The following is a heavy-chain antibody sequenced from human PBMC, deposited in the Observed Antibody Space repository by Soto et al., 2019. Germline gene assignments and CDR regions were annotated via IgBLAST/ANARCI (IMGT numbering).Heavy chain of an antibody. Sequence: ASVKVSCKASGFSFTGYYIPWLRQAPGQGLEWRGWLNAHSGGKEYAQKLQGRVTLTRDTSIATAYLTITSLTSDDTALYYCAKDLTRQLAYWLDPWGQGTQVTVSS. V-gene: IGHV1-2*02. D-gene: IGHD6-6*01. J-gene: IGHJ5*02. CDR1: GFSFTGYY. CDR2: LNAHSGGK. CDR3: AKDLTRQLAYWLDP.